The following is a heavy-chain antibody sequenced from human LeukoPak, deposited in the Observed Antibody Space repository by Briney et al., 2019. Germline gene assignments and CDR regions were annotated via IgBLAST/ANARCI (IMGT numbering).Heavy chain of an antibody. Sequence: ASVKVSCKASGGTFSSYAISWVRQAPGQGLEWMGGIIPIFGTANYAQKFQGRVTITADESTSTAYMELSSLRSEDTAVYYCARFRSSGHYGGAFDIWGQGTMVTVSS. CDR3: ARFRSSGHYGGAFDI. CDR1: GGTFSSYA. V-gene: IGHV1-69*13. CDR2: IIPIFGTA. D-gene: IGHD3-22*01. J-gene: IGHJ3*02.